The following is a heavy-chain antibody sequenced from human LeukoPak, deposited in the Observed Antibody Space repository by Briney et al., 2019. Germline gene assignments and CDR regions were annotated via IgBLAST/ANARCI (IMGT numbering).Heavy chain of an antibody. CDR2: ISSSSSYL. CDR3: ARDSSPGIAHDY. D-gene: IGHD1-14*01. V-gene: IGHV3-21*01. J-gene: IGHJ4*02. CDR1: GFTFSSYS. Sequence: GGSLRLSCAASGFTFSSYSMNWVRQAPGKGLEWVSSISSSSSYLYYADSVKGRFTISRDNAKNSLYLQMNSLRAEDTAVYYCARDSSPGIAHDYWGXGTLVTVSS.